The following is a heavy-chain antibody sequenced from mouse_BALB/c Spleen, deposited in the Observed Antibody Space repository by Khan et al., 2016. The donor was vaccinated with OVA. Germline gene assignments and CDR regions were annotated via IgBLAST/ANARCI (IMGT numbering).Heavy chain of an antibody. J-gene: IGHJ3*01. D-gene: IGHD1-1*01. Sequence: EVQLQQSGPELVKPGASVKMSCKASGYTFTSYVMHWVKQKPGQGLEWIGYISPNSDGSKYNEKFRGKATLTSDKSSSTAYMELSSLTSADSAVCYCLQSLYYYGSAYEGFAYWGQGTLVTVSA. CDR2: ISPNSDGS. V-gene: IGHV1S136*01. CDR1: GYTFTSYV. CDR3: LQSLYYYGSAYEGFAY.